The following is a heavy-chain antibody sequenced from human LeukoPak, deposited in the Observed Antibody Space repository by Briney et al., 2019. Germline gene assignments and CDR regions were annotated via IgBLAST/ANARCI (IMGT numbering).Heavy chain of an antibody. J-gene: IGHJ4*02. CDR2: IYYSGST. Sequence: SETLSLTCTVSGGSISSYYWSWIRQPPGKGLEWIGYIYYSGSTNYNPSLKSRVTISVDTSKNQFSLKLSSVTAADTAVYYCARSKRVGARFFDYWGQGTLVTVSS. CDR1: GGSISSYY. V-gene: IGHV4-59*08. CDR3: ARSKRVGARFFDY. D-gene: IGHD1-26*01.